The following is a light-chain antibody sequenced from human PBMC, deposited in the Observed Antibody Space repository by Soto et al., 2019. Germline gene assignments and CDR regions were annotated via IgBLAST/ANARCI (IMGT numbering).Light chain of an antibody. CDR2: DAS. Sequence: ELLLPPSPAPRSFSPVSRAPLSRLAIPSVIRYLAWYQPTPGQAPTLLIYDASNRATGIPARFSGSGSGTDFTLTIRRLQPEDSAVYYCQQRNVWPQVNCGQGKRLEI. CDR3: QQRNVWPQVN. CDR1: PSVIRY. J-gene: IGKJ5*01. V-gene: IGKV3-11*01.